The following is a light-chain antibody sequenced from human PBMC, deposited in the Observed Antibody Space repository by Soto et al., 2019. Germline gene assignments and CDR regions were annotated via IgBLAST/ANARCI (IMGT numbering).Light chain of an antibody. CDR2: RAS. J-gene: IGKJ2*01. CDR1: QTINIY. V-gene: IGKV1-39*01. Sequence: DIQMTQSPSSLSASVGDRVTITCRASQTINIYLSWYQQKPGKAPNLLIYRASDFRSGVPSRLSGSGSGTDFTLTISGVQPEDSATYYCQQSHSTPYTFGQGTKLEI. CDR3: QQSHSTPYT.